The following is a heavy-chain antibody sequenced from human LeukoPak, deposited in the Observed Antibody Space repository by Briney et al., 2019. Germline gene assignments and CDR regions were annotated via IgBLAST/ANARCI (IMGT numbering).Heavy chain of an antibody. D-gene: IGHD6-19*01. CDR3: ARARAVAGTIAPGDY. CDR1: GYTFTGYY. V-gene: IGHV1-2*02. Sequence: ASVKVSCKASGYTFTGYYMHWVRQAPGQGLEWMGWINPNSGGTNYAQKFQGRVTMTRDTSISTAYMELSGLRSDDTAVYYCARARAVAGTIAPGDYWGQGTLVTVSS. J-gene: IGHJ4*02. CDR2: INPNSGGT.